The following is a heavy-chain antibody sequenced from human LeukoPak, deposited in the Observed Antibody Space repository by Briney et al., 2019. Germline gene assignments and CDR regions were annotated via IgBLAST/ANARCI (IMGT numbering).Heavy chain of an antibody. CDR2: ISRSSSHT. CDR1: GLTFSDYY. Sequence: GGSLRLSCAASGLTFSDYYMSWIRQAPGKGLEWGSYISRSSSHTDYTDSVKGRFTISRDNAKNSLYLQMNSLRAEDTAVYYCARGGYSYVFDYWGQGTMVTVSS. CDR3: ARGGYSYVFDY. J-gene: IGHJ4*02. V-gene: IGHV3-11*03. D-gene: IGHD5-18*01.